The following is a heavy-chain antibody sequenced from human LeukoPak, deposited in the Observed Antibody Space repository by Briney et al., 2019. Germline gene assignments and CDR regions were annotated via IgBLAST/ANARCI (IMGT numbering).Heavy chain of an antibody. CDR2: IKQDGSEK. CDR3: ARGPMLSSGGSCLFDY. Sequence: PGGSLRLSCAASGFTFSSYWMSWVRQAPGKGLEWVANIKQDGSEKYYVDSVKGRFTISRDNAKNSLYLQMNSLRAEDTAVYYCARGPMLSSGGSCLFDYWGQGTLVTVSS. D-gene: IGHD2-15*01. CDR1: GFTFSSYW. V-gene: IGHV3-7*01. J-gene: IGHJ4*02.